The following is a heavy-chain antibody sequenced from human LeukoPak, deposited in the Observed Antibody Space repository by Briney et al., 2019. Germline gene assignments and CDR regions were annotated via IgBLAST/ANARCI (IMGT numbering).Heavy chain of an antibody. CDR3: AKDVWFGELSFWFDP. D-gene: IGHD3-10*01. CDR2: ISGSGGST. Sequence: PGGSLRLSCAASGFTFSSYEMNWVRQAPGKGLEWVSAISGSGGSTYYADSVKGRFTISRDNSKNTLYLQMNSLRAEDTAVYYCAKDVWFGELSFWFDPWGQGTLVTVSS. J-gene: IGHJ5*02. CDR1: GFTFSSYE. V-gene: IGHV3-23*01.